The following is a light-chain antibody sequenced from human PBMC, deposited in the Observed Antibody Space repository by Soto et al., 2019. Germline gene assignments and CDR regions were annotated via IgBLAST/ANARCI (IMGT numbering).Light chain of an antibody. CDR1: SSNIGSNY. CDR2: RNS. J-gene: IGLJ2*01. CDR3: AAWDDSLSGVV. Sequence: QSVLTQPPSASGTPGQRVTISLSGSSSNIGSNYVYWYQQLPGTVPQLLIYRNSERPSGVPDRFSGSKSGTSASLAISGLRSEDEADYYCAAWDDSLSGVVFGGGTKVTVL. V-gene: IGLV1-47*01.